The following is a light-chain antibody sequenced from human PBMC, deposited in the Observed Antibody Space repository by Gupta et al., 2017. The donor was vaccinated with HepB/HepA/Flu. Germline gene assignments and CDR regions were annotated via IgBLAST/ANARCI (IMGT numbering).Light chain of an antibody. J-gene: IGKJ1*01. CDR1: QSISSW. V-gene: IGKV1-5*03. CDR2: KAS. CDR3: QQYVSWT. Sequence: DIQMTQSPSTLSASVGDTVTISCRASQSISSWLAWYQQKPGKAPKLLIYKASTLESGVPSRFSGSGSVTEFTLTISSLQPDDFATYYCQQYVSWTFGQGTKVEI.